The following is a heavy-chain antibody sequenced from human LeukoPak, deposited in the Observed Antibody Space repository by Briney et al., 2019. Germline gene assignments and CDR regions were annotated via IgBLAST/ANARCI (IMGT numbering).Heavy chain of an antibody. CDR3: AKVGGGLFGVVFGYFDY. J-gene: IGHJ4*02. CDR2: ISGSGGST. Sequence: PGRFLRLSCAASGFTFSSYAMSWVRQAPGKGLEWVSAISGSGGSTYYADSVKGRFTISRDNSKNTLYLQMNSLRAEDTAVYYCAKVGGGLFGVVFGYFDYWGQGTLVTVSS. V-gene: IGHV3-23*01. CDR1: GFTFSSYA. D-gene: IGHD3-3*01.